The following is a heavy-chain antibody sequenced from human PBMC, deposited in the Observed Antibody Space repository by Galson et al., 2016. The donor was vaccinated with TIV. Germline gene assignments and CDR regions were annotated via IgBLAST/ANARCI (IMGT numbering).Heavy chain of an antibody. J-gene: IGHJ4*02. CDR1: GLTVSTNY. Sequence: SLRLSCAASGLTVSTNYMSWVRQAPGKGLEWVSIVYSDGSTYYADSVKGRFSISRDNSKNTVYLQMHSLRAEDTAVYYCARATSALIQFGYYFDYWGQGTLVTVSS. V-gene: IGHV3-53*01. CDR2: VYSDGST. CDR3: ARATSALIQFGYYFDY. D-gene: IGHD2-15*01.